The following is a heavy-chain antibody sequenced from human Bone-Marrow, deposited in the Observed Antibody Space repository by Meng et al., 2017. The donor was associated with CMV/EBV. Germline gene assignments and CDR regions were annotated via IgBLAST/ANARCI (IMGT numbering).Heavy chain of an antibody. D-gene: IGHD1-26*01. CDR3: ARNVGYYYGMDV. J-gene: IGHJ6*02. CDR2: IKSKTDGGTP. Sequence: GESLKISCAASGFTFSDAWMSWVRQAPGKGLEWVGRIKSKTDGGTPDYAAPVKGRFTISRDNAKNSLYLHMNRLRVEDTALYHCARNVGYYYGMDVWGQGTTVTVSS. CDR1: GFTFSDAW. V-gene: IGHV3-15*01.